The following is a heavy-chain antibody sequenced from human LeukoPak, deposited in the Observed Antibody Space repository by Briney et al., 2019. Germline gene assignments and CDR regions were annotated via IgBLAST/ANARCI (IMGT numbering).Heavy chain of an antibody. D-gene: IGHD6-19*01. CDR1: GFTFSSYA. J-gene: IGHJ5*02. V-gene: IGHV3-64D*08. Sequence: PGGSLRLSCSASGFTFSSYAMHWVRQAPGKGLEYVSAISSNGGSTYYADSVKGRFTISRDNSKNTLYLQMSSLRAEDTAVYYCVRIMCSSGWHWFDPWGQGTLVTVSS. CDR2: ISSNGGST. CDR3: VRIMCSSGWHWFDP.